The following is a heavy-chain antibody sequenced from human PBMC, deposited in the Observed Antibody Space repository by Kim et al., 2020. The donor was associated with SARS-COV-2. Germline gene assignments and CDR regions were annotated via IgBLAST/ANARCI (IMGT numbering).Heavy chain of an antibody. CDR3: ARGCYYDSSGRDLDI. V-gene: IGHV3-66*01. Sequence: SVKGRFTISRDNSKNTLYLQMNSLRAEDTAVYYCARGCYYDSSGRDLDIWGQGTMVTVSS. D-gene: IGHD3-22*01. J-gene: IGHJ3*02.